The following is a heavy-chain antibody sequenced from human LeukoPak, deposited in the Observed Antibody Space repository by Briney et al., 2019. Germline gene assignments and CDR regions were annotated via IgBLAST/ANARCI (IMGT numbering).Heavy chain of an antibody. CDR1: GYTVTSYG. CDR2: ISAYNGNT. CDR3: ARAILTFYYSYMDV. J-gene: IGHJ6*03. V-gene: IGHV1-18*01. Sequence: ASVKVSCKASGYTVTSYGISWVRQAPGQGLEWMGWISAYNGNTNYAQKLQGRVTMTTETSTSTAYMELRSLRSDDTAVYYCARAILTFYYSYMDVWGKGTTVTVSS. D-gene: IGHD3-9*01.